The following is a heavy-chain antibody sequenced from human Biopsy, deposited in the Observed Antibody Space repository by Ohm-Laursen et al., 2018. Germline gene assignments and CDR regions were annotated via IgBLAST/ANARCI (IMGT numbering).Heavy chain of an antibody. J-gene: IGHJ5*02. D-gene: IGHD3-22*01. V-gene: IGHV4-59*07. CDR3: ARGDYFDSNGYFWFDP. Sequence: SDTLSLTCTVSGASIEDYYWTWIRQAPGKTLEWIASINYRGNTNYNPSLKSRVTMSAHTSTNQFSLKLTSVTAADTAVYCCARGDYFDSNGYFWFDPWGQGTLVTVSS. CDR2: INYRGNT. CDR1: GASIEDYY.